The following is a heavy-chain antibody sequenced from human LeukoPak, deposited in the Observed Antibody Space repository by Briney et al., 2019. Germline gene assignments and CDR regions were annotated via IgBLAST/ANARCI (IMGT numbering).Heavy chain of an antibody. CDR2: IYSGGYSGVNT. CDR1: GFTVSSNY. Sequence: GGSLGLSCAASGFTVSSNYMSWVRQAPGTGLEWVSLIYSGGYSGVNTYYADSVKGRFTVSRDNSKNTLYLQMNSLRAEDTAVYYCARDTDYSGMDVWGKGTTVTVSS. J-gene: IGHJ6*04. CDR3: ARDTDYSGMDV. V-gene: IGHV3-66*03. D-gene: IGHD4-17*01.